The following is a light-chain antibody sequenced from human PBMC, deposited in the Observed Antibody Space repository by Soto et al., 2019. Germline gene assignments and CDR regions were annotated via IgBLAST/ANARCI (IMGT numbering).Light chain of an antibody. CDR2: GAA. CDR1: QRVGSS. J-gene: IGKJ4*01. Sequence: DIVMTQSPYSLSPSLGERATISCRASQRVGSSMDWYQQKPGKPPRLLIYGAASLAGGVPARFRGSGSGTEFTLTISSRQSEDFAVYYCQQSNKSPVTFGRGTKV. V-gene: IGKV3-15*01. CDR3: QQSNKSPVT.